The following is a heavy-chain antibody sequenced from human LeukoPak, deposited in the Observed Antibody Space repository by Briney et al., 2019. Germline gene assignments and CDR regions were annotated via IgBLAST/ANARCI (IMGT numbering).Heavy chain of an antibody. V-gene: IGHV4-39*07. CDR2: VYYSGST. D-gene: IGHD6-13*01. Sequence: KTSETLSLTCTVSGGFINSDTYYWGWIRQPPGKGLEWIGSVYYSGSTYYNPSLKSRVTISVDTSKNQFSLKLSSVTAADTAVYYCARHASRWHDAFDIWGQGTMVTVSS. J-gene: IGHJ3*02. CDR3: ARHASRWHDAFDI. CDR1: GGFINSDTYY.